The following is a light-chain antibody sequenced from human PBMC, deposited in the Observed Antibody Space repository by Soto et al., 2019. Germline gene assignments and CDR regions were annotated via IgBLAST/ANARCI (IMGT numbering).Light chain of an antibody. CDR2: DVS. CDR1: SSDVGGYNY. V-gene: IGLV2-11*01. Sequence: QSALTQPRSVSGSPGQSVTISCTGTSSDVGGYNYVSWYQQHPGKAPKLMIYDVSKRPSGVPDRFSGSKSDNTASLTISGLQAEDESDYYCCSYAGSYTHVFGTGTKVTAL. J-gene: IGLJ1*01. CDR3: CSYAGSYTHV.